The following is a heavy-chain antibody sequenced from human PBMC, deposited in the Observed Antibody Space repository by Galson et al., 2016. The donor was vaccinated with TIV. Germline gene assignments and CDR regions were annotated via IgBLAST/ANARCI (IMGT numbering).Heavy chain of an antibody. CDR3: AKTIDVSGVLISYFYYGMDV. D-gene: IGHD3-3*01. CDR1: GFTFSNYW. J-gene: IGHJ6*02. Sequence: SLRLSCATSGFTFSNYWMHWVRQAPGKGLEWVSSISATGGSTFYTGSVKGRFTVSRDNSNDHLSLQMSRLRAEDTAVYYCAKTIDVSGVLISYFYYGMDVWGHGTTVTVSS. CDR2: ISATGGST. V-gene: IGHV3-23*01.